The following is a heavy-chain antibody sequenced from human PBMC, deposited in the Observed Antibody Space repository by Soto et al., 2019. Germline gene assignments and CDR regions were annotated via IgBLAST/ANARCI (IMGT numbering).Heavy chain of an antibody. CDR1: GGSISSYY. J-gene: IGHJ6*02. V-gene: IGHV4-59*01. CDR2: IHYSGTT. CDR3: AREWGLLPYYVMNV. D-gene: IGHD7-27*01. Sequence: PSETLSLTCAVSGGSISSYYWSWIRQPPGKGLEWIANIHYSGTTNYNPSLASRVTLSVDTSKNQFSLKMTSVTAADRAMYFCAREWGLLPYYVMNVWGHGTAVTVSS.